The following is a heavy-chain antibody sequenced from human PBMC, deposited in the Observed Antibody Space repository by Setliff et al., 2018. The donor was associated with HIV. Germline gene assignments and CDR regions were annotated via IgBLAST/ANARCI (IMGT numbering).Heavy chain of an antibody. CDR1: GYTFTSYT. J-gene: IGHJ4*02. D-gene: IGHD2-21*01. Sequence: ASVKVSCKASGYTFTSYTMNWVRQAPGQRPEWMGWINTGNGNTRHSQTFQGRVTITRDTSASTAYMELSSLRSEDTAVYYCARPYSPYFLLMASDYFDYWGQGTLVTVSS. CDR2: INTGNGNT. V-gene: IGHV1-3*04. CDR3: ARPYSPYFLLMASDYFDY.